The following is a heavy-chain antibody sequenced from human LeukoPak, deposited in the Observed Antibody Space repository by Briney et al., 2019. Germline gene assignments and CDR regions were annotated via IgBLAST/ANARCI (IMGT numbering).Heavy chain of an antibody. Sequence: GGSLRLSCAPSGFRFNTFWMSWVRQAPGEGLEWISYISNSGSNIYCAASVKGRFTISWDNAKNSLFLQMNSLRAEDTAVYYCARDLRCFDYWGQGTLVTVSS. CDR1: GFRFNTFW. CDR3: ARDLRCFDY. D-gene: IGHD4-17*01. V-gene: IGHV3-48*04. J-gene: IGHJ4*02. CDR2: ISNSGSNI.